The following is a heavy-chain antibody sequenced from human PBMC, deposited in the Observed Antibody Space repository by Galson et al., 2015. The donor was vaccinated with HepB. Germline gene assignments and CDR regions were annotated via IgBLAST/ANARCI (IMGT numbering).Heavy chain of an antibody. J-gene: IGHJ4*02. D-gene: IGHD4-17*01. V-gene: IGHV3-30*09. CDR1: GFTFSSYA. Sequence: LRLSCAASGFTFSSYAIHWVRQAPGKGLEWVAVLSYDGSSKYYADSVRGRFAISRDSSKNTLYLQINGLRTEDTAVYYCAREYGSSFSFDYWGQGTLVTVSS. CDR2: LSYDGSSK. CDR3: AREYGSSFSFDY.